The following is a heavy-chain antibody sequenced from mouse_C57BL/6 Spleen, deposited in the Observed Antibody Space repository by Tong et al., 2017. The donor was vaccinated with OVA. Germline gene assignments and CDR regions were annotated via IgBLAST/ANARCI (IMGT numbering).Heavy chain of an antibody. V-gene: IGHV5-17*01. J-gene: IGHJ2*01. Sequence: VKLQESGGGLVKPGGSLKLSCAASGFTFSDYGMHWVRQAPEKGLEWVAYISSGSSTIYYADTVKGRFTISRDNAKNTLFLQMTSLRSEDTAMYYCARRYYGSSYENYFDYWGLGTTLTVSS. CDR3: ARRYYGSSYENYFDY. CDR1: GFTFSDYG. D-gene: IGHD1-1*01. CDR2: ISSGSSTI.